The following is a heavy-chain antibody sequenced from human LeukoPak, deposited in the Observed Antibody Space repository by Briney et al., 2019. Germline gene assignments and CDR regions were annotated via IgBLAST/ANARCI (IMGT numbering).Heavy chain of an antibody. Sequence: GASVKVSCKASGYTFTSYYMYWVRHAPGQGLGWMGIINPSGGSTSYAQKFQGRVTMTRDMSTSTVYMELSSLRSEDTAVYYCARGPRDYYYMDVWGKGTTVTVSS. CDR1: GYTFTSYY. V-gene: IGHV1-46*01. CDR3: ARGPRDYYYMDV. J-gene: IGHJ6*03. CDR2: INPSGGST.